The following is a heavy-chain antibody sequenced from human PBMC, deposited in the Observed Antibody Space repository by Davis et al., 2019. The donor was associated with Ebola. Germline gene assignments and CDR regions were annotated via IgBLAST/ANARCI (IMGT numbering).Heavy chain of an antibody. CDR3: ARHVLLWFGVFDP. Sequence: PSETLSLTCTVSGGSISSYYWSWIRQPPGKGLEWIGYIYYSGSTNYNPSLKSRVTISVDTSKNQFSLKLSSVTAADTAVYYCARHVLLWFGVFDPWGQGTLVTVSS. D-gene: IGHD3-10*01. J-gene: IGHJ5*02. CDR1: GGSISSYY. V-gene: IGHV4-59*08. CDR2: IYYSGST.